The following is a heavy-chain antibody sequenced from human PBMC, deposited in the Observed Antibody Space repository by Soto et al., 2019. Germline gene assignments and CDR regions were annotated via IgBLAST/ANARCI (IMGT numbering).Heavy chain of an antibody. CDR3: AREKPYSSSWYHDY. CDR1: GGSISSGVHY. CDR2: IYYSGTT. V-gene: IGHV4-31*03. J-gene: IGHJ4*02. Sequence: PSETLSLTCTVSGGSISSGVHYWSWIRQHPGKGLEWIGYIYYSGTTYYNPSLKSRVTISVDTSKNQFSLKLSSVTDADTAVYYCAREKPYSSSWYHDYWGQGTLVTVSS. D-gene: IGHD6-13*01.